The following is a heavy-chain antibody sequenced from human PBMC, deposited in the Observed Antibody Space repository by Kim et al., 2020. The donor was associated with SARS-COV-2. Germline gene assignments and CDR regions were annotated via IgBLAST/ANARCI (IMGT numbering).Heavy chain of an antibody. D-gene: IGHD5-12*01. J-gene: IGHJ4*02. V-gene: IGHV3-23*01. CDR1: GFSFSSYA. CDR2: ISGSGGST. Sequence: GGSLRLSCAASGFSFSSYAMSWVRQAPGKGLEWVSIISGSGGSTYYADSVKGRFTISRDNSKNTLYLQINSLRAEDTAVYYCAKADRGGSDPNFDYWGQGTLVTVSS. CDR3: AKADRGGSDPNFDY.